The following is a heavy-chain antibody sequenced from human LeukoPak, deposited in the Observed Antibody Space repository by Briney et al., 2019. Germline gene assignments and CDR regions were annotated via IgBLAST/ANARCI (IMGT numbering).Heavy chain of an antibody. J-gene: IGHJ4*02. D-gene: IGHD2-21*02. V-gene: IGHV3-7*01. CDR1: GFTFSSYW. CDR3: ARDRYCGGDCYFDY. Sequence: PGGSLRLSCAASGFTFSSYWMSWVRQAPGKGLEWVANIKQDGSEKYYVDSVKGRFTISRDNAKNSLYLQMNSLRAEDTAVYYCARDRYCGGDCYFDYGAQGPLVTVPS. CDR2: IKQDGSEK.